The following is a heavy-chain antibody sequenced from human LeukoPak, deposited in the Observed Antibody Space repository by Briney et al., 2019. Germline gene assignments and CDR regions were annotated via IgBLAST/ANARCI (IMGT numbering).Heavy chain of an antibody. CDR2: ISAYNGNT. CDR3: ARVSEVSH. Sequence: GSSVKVSCKASGYTFTRYGISWVGQAPGQGLEWKGSISAYNGNTNYPQTLQGRVTMTTDTSTSTAYMELRSLRSDDTAVYYCARVSEVSHWGQGTLVTVYS. V-gene: IGHV1-18*01. J-gene: IGHJ4*02. CDR1: GYTFTRYG.